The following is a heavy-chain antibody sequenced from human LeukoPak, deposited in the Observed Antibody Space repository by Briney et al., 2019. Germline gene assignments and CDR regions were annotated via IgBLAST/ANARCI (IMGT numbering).Heavy chain of an antibody. J-gene: IGHJ4*02. CDR1: GGSISSYY. CDR3: ARLIAAAGTRYAY. V-gene: IGHV4-59*08. Sequence: SETLSLTCTVSGGSISSYYWSWIRQPPGKGLEWIGYIYYSGSTNYNPSLKSRVTISVDTSKNQFSLKLSSVTAADTAVYYCARLIAAAGTRYAYWGQGTLVTVSS. CDR2: IYYSGST. D-gene: IGHD6-13*01.